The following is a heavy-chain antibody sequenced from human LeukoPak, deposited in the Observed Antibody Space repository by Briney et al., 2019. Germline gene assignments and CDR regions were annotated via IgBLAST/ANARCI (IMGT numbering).Heavy chain of an antibody. Sequence: SQTLSLTCTVSGGSISSGGYYWSWIRQHPGKGLEWIGYIYHSGSTYYNPSLKSRVTISVDRSKNQFSLKLSSVTAADTAVYYCARGEYYYDSSGYYKNWFDPWGQGTLVTVSS. CDR3: ARGEYYYDSSGYYKNWFDP. CDR2: IYHSGST. D-gene: IGHD3-22*01. CDR1: GGSISSGGYY. V-gene: IGHV4-30-2*01. J-gene: IGHJ5*02.